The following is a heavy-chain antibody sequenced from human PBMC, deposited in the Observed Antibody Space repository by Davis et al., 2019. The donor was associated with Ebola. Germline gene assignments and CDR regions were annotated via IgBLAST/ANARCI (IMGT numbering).Heavy chain of an antibody. D-gene: IGHD4-17*01. Sequence: SLKTSCVSSGFTFDAFGMNWVRQAPGKGLVWVSTIWYDESNSYYADSVKGRFTISRDDSKNTLYLQMNSLRAEDTAVYYCARDSDYGYYHGMDVWGQGTTVTVSS. CDR2: IWYDESNS. CDR1: GFTFDAFG. CDR3: ARDSDYGYYHGMDV. J-gene: IGHJ6*02. V-gene: IGHV3-33*01.